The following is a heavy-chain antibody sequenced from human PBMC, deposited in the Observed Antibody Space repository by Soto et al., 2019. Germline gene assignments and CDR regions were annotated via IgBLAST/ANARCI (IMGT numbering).Heavy chain of an antibody. V-gene: IGHV3-73*01. Sequence: PGGSLRLSCAASGFIFSGSAIHWVRQASGKGLEWVGRIRSRANNFATSSAASVKGRFTFSRDDSKNTAYLQMNTLKPEDTAVYYCAREDSIIIPAVSDFWGQGTLVTVSS. CDR1: GFIFSGSA. J-gene: IGHJ4*02. D-gene: IGHD3-22*01. CDR3: AREDSIIIPAVSDF. CDR2: IRSRANNFAT.